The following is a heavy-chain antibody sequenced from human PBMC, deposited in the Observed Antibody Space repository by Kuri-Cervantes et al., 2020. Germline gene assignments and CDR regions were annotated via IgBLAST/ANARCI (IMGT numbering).Heavy chain of an antibody. CDR2: ISSSSSYI. CDR1: GFTFSSYS. Sequence: GESLKISCAASGFTFSSYSMNWVRQAPGKGLEWVSSISSSSSYIYYADSVKGRFTISRDNAKNSLHLQMNSLRAEDTALYYCAKDMYYYGSGGFDPWGQGTLVTVSS. CDR3: AKDMYYYGSGGFDP. D-gene: IGHD3-10*01. V-gene: IGHV3-21*04. J-gene: IGHJ5*02.